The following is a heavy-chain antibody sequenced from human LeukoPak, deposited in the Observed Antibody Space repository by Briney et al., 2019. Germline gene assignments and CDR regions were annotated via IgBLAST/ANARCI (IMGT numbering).Heavy chain of an antibody. CDR3: AKAGGKGLDY. CDR1: GFTFSSYG. V-gene: IGHV3-30*18. Sequence: GGSLRLSCAASGFTFSSYGMHWVRQAPGKGLEWVAVISYDGSNKYYADSVKGRFTISRDNSKNTLYLQMNSLRAEDTAVYYCAKAGGKGLDYWGQGTLVTVSS. J-gene: IGHJ4*02. D-gene: IGHD3-16*01. CDR2: ISYDGSNK.